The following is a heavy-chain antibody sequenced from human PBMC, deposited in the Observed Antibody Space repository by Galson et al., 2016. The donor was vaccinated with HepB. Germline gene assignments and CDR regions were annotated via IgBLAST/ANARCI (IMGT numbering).Heavy chain of an antibody. CDR2: ISGSGGST. V-gene: IGHV3-23*01. CDR1: GFTFSTYA. D-gene: IGHD2-2*01. J-gene: IGHJ4*02. Sequence: SLRLSCAASGFTFSTYAMSWVRQAPGKGLEWVSAISGSGGSTYYADSVKGRFNISRDNSKNTLYLQMNSLRAEDTAVYYCAKGPVVPAAHFDYWGQGTLVTVSS. CDR3: AKGPVVPAAHFDY.